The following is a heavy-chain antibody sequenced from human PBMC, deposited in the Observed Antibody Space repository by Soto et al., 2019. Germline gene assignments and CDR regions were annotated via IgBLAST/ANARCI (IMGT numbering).Heavy chain of an antibody. D-gene: IGHD3-22*01. Sequence: EVQLVASGGGLVQPGGSLRLSCAASGFTFSRYWMHWVRQAPGKGLVWVSRINSDGSSTSYADSVKGRFTISRDNAKNTLYLQMNSLRAEDTAVYYCARDSGGYYEPLFDYWGQGTLVTVSS. CDR3: ARDSGGYYEPLFDY. CDR2: INSDGSST. CDR1: GFTFSRYW. J-gene: IGHJ4*02. V-gene: IGHV3-74*01.